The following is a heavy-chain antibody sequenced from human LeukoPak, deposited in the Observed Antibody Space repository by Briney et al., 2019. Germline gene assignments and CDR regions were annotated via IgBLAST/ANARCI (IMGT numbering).Heavy chain of an antibody. J-gene: IGHJ4*02. CDR1: GFTFSSYS. V-gene: IGHV3-21*01. Sequence: GGSLRLSCAASGFTFSSYSMNWVRQAPGKGLEWVSSISSSSSYIYYADSVKGRFTISRDNAKNSLYLQMNSLRAEDTAMYYCARDHCSGGSCYSFDYWGQGTLVTVSS. D-gene: IGHD2-15*01. CDR3: ARDHCSGGSCYSFDY. CDR2: ISSSSSYI.